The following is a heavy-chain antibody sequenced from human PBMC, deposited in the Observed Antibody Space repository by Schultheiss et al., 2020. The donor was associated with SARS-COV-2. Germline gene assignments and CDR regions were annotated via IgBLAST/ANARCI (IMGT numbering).Heavy chain of an antibody. J-gene: IGHJ4*02. D-gene: IGHD5-18*01. CDR3: ARAGYSYGFDY. CDR2: IYTSGST. CDR1: GGSISSSSYY. Sequence: SETLSLTCTVSGGSISSSSYYWGWIRQPPGKGLEWIGRIYTSGSTNYNPSLKSRVTMSVDTSKNQFSLKLSSVTAADTAVYYCARAGYSYGFDYWGQGTLVTVSS. V-gene: IGHV4-39*07.